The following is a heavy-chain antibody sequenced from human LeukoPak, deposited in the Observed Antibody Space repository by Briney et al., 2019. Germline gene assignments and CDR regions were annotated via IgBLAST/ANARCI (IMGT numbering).Heavy chain of an antibody. D-gene: IGHD6-13*01. CDR2: IRSKANSYST. V-gene: IGHV3-73*01. CDR1: GFTFSGSA. CDR3: TTRNLYSSSWYLDY. Sequence: GGSLRLSXAASGFTFSGSAMHWVRQASGKGLEWVGRIRSKANSYSTAYAASVKGRFTISRDDSKNTAYLQMNSLKTEDTAVYYCTTRNLYSSSWYLDYWGQGTLVTVSS. J-gene: IGHJ4*02.